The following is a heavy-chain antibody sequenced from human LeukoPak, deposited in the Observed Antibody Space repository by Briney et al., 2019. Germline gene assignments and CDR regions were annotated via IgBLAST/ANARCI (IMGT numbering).Heavy chain of an antibody. D-gene: IGHD3-22*01. CDR2: IYHSGST. Sequence: SETLSLTCTVSGGSISSGGYYWSWIRQPPGKGLEWIGYIYHSGSTYYNPSLKSRVTISVDRSKSQFSLKLSSVTAADTAVYYCARGSQYYYDSSGYYYFDYWGQGTLVTVSS. V-gene: IGHV4-30-2*01. CDR1: GGSISSGGYY. CDR3: ARGSQYYYDSSGYYYFDY. J-gene: IGHJ4*02.